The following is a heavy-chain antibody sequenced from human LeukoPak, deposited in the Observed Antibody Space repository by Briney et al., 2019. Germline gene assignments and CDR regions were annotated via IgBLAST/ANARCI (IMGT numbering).Heavy chain of an antibody. CDR1: GYTFTSYD. CDR3: ARGGDDFWTTFYFDY. Sequence: ASVKVSCTASGYTFTSYDINWVRQAPGQGLEWMGWMNPNSGNTDYAQKFQGRVTITRDTAITTAYMELSSLRSDDTAVYYCARGGDDFWTTFYFDYWGQGTLVTVSS. CDR2: MNPNSGNT. V-gene: IGHV1-8*01. D-gene: IGHD3-3*01. J-gene: IGHJ4*02.